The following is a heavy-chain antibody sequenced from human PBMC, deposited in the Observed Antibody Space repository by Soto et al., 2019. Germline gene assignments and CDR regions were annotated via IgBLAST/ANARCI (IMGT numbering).Heavy chain of an antibody. CDR3: AREEFVTGRYRKIDY. CDR2: IYDSGTT. J-gene: IGHJ4*02. V-gene: IGHV4-31*03. D-gene: IGHD1-26*01. Sequence: PSETLSLTCTVSGGSITSGGYYWTWIRQHPGKGLEWIGYIYDSGTTYYNPSLESRVTISVDTSKNQFSLRLTSVTAADTAVYFCAREEFVTGRYRKIDYWGQGTLVTVSS. CDR1: GGSITSGGYY.